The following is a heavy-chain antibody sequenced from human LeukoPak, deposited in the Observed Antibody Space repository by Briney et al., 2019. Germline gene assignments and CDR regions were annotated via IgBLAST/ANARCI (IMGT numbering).Heavy chain of an antibody. V-gene: IGHV3-74*01. Sequence: GGSLRLSCAASGFTFSTYWMHWVRQAPGKGLVWVSRISSDGSITGYADSVKGRFTISRDNAKNTLYLQMSSLITEDTAVYYCTTEYDFYRFYYMDVWGKGTTVTVSS. CDR2: ISSDGSIT. CDR3: TTEYDFYRFYYMDV. CDR1: GFTFSTYW. D-gene: IGHD3-3*01. J-gene: IGHJ6*04.